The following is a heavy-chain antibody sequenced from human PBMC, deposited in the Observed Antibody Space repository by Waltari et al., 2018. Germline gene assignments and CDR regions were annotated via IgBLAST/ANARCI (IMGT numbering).Heavy chain of an antibody. J-gene: IGHJ4*02. V-gene: IGHV1-69*12. CDR3: ARVARGSYYPYYFDY. Sequence: QVQLVQSGAEVKKPGSSVQVSCKASGGPFSSYAISWVRQAPGQGLEWMGGIIPIFGTANYAQKFQGRVTITADESTSTAYMELSSLRSEDTAVYYCARVARGSYYPYYFDYWGQGTLVTVSS. CDR1: GGPFSSYA. D-gene: IGHD1-26*01. CDR2: IIPIFGTA.